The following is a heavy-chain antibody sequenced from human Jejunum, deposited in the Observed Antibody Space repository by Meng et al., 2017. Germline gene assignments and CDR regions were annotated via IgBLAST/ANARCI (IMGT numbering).Heavy chain of an antibody. J-gene: IGHJ4*02. Sequence: QVQLVHSGAGVWTPAVSVTVSCTASGYTFTRYDINWVRQATGQGLEWIGWVNPNSGQTGYARKFQGRVTMTRSTSITAAYMELSGLRSEDTAIYYCARRASDDYGYNYWGQGTLVTVSS. CDR2: VNPNSGQT. D-gene: IGHD5-18*01. V-gene: IGHV1-8*01. CDR1: GYTFTRYD. CDR3: ARRASDDYGYNY.